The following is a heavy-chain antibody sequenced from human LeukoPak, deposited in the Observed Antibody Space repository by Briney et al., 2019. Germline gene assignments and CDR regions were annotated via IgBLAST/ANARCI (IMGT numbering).Heavy chain of an antibody. CDR2: ISYDGSNK. D-gene: IGHD1-26*01. CDR3: ARGVGATSY. Sequence: PGGSLRLSCAASGFTFSSYAMHWVRQAPGKGLEWVAVISYDGSNKYYADSVKGRFTISRDNSKNTLYLQMNSLRAEDTAVNYCARGVGATSYWGQGTLVTVSS. CDR1: GFTFSSYA. V-gene: IGHV3-30*04. J-gene: IGHJ4*02.